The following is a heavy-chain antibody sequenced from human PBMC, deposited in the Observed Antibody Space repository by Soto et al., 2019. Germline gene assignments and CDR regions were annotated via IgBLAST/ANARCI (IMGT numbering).Heavy chain of an antibody. Sequence: SSETLSLTCTVSGGSISSYYWSWIRQPPGKGLEWIGYIYYSGSTNYNPSLKSRVTISVDTSKNQFSLKLSSVTAADTAVYYCARDSDYVDYWGQGTLVTVSS. CDR3: ARDSDYVDY. CDR1: GGSISSYY. V-gene: IGHV4-59*01. J-gene: IGHJ4*02. CDR2: IYYSGST.